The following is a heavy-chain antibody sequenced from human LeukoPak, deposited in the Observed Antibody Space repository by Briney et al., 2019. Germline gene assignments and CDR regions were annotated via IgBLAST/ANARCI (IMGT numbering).Heavy chain of an antibody. CDR2: IWYDGSNK. D-gene: IGHD3-10*01. CDR1: GFTFSSYG. V-gene: IGHV3-33*01. Sequence: PGGSLRLSCAASGFTFSSYGMHWVRQAPGKGLEWVAVIWYDGSNKYYADSVKGRFTISRDNSKNTLYLQMNSLRAEDTAVYYCARRDYYGSGRDYYYYGMDVWGQGTTVTVSS. CDR3: ARRDYYGSGRDYYYYGMDV. J-gene: IGHJ6*02.